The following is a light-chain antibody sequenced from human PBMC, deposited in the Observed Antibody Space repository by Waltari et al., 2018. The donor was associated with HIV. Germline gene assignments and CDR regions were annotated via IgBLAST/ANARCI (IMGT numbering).Light chain of an antibody. CDR2: AAS. CDR1: QAIGTS. Sequence: DVQLTQSPSFLSASVGAIVTITCRASQAIGTSLAWYRQKPGKAPNLLISAASTLQSGIPSRFSGDGSGTEFTLTISSLQAEDFATYYCQQLNSYPRTFGQGTKVDFK. J-gene: IGKJ1*01. V-gene: IGKV1-9*01. CDR3: QQLNSYPRT.